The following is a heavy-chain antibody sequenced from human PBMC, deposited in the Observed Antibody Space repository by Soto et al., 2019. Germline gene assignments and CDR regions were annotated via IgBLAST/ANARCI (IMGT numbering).Heavy chain of an antibody. CDR3: ASGVVTMVRGVIITPDYYYGMDV. CDR1: GYTFTSYG. CDR2: ISAYNGNT. V-gene: IGHV1-18*01. J-gene: IGHJ6*02. D-gene: IGHD3-10*01. Sequence: ASVKVSCNASGYTFTSYGISWVRQAPGQGLEWMGWISAYNGNTNYAQKLQGRVTMTTDTSTSTAYMELRSLRSDDTAVYYCASGVVTMVRGVIITPDYYYGMDVWGQGTTVTVSS.